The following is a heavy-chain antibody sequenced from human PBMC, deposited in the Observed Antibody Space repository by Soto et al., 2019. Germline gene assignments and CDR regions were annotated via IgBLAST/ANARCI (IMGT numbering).Heavy chain of an antibody. D-gene: IGHD4-4*01. CDR3: ARASHTVFFYLDF. Sequence: QVQLVHSGAEVKKPGSSVKVSCKASGGTFSTSAFSWVRQAPGQGPEWMGGIIPLFGAASYEQKFQGRVTITADKSTSTAYLEFNSLKSEDKAVDYCARASHTVFFYLDFWGQGTLFTVSS. J-gene: IGHJ4*02. CDR1: GGTFSTSA. CDR2: IIPLFGAA. V-gene: IGHV1-69*14.